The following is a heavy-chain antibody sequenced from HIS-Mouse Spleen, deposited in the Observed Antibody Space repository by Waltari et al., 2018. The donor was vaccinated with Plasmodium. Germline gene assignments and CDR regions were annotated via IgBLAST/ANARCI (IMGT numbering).Heavy chain of an antibody. Sequence: QVQLVESGGGVVQPGRSRRLSCAASGFTLRSYARHWVRQAPGKGLEWVAVISYDGSNKYYADSVKGRFTISRDNSKNTLYLQMNSLRAEDTAVYYCATNDYSNYYFDYWGQGTLVTVSS. CDR3: ATNDYSNYYFDY. V-gene: IGHV3-30*04. J-gene: IGHJ4*02. D-gene: IGHD4-4*01. CDR1: GFTLRSYA. CDR2: ISYDGSNK.